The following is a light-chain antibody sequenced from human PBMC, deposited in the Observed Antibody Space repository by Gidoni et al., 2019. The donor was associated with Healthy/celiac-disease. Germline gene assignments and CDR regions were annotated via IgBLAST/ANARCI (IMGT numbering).Light chain of an antibody. V-gene: IGKV3-11*01. CDR3: QQRSNWPPT. CDR2: DAS. CDR1: QSVSSY. J-gene: IGKJ2*01. Sequence: EIVLTQSPATLSLSPGERATLSCRASQSVSSYLAWYQQKPGQAPRLLIYDASNRATGIPARFSGSWSVTDFTLTISSLEPEDFAVYYCQQRSNWPPTFGQXTKLEIK.